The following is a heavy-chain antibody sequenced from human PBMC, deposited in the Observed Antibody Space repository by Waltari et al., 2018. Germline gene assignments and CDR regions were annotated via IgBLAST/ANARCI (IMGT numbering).Heavy chain of an antibody. D-gene: IGHD3-3*01. J-gene: IGHJ4*02. Sequence: QVQLQQWGAGLLKPSATLSLTCAVSGGSFSGYYWSWIRQPPGKGLEWIGEINHSGSTNYNPSLKSRVTISVDTSKNQFSLKLSSVTAADTAVYYCARRGWKYDFWSGYKFDYWGQGTLVTVSS. CDR2: INHSGST. V-gene: IGHV4-34*01. CDR3: ARRGWKYDFWSGYKFDY. CDR1: GGSFSGYY.